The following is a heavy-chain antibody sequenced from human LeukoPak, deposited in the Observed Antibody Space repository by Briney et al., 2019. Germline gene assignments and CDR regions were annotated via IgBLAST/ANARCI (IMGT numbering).Heavy chain of an antibody. Sequence: SETLSLTCTVSGGSISSYYWSWIRQPPGKGLEWIGYIYYSGSTNYNPSLKSRVTISVDTSKNQFSLKLSSVTAADTAVYYCARVDARGSGSYSPEAGVGFNYYYYMDVWGKGTTVTISS. CDR3: ARVDARGSGSYSPEAGVGFNYYYYMDV. V-gene: IGHV4-59*01. D-gene: IGHD3-10*01. CDR2: IYYSGST. J-gene: IGHJ6*03. CDR1: GGSISSYY.